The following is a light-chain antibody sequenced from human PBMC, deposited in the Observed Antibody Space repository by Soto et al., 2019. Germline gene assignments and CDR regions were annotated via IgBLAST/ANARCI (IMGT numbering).Light chain of an antibody. Sequence: DIQMTQSPSSLSAYVGDRVTITCRASQSTSTYLNWYQQKPGKAPKLLIFAASNLQSGVPSRFSGSGSGTDFTLTISSLQPEDFATYYCHQTYSTPFTFGPGTKVDIK. J-gene: IGKJ3*01. CDR3: HQTYSTPFT. V-gene: IGKV1-39*01. CDR1: QSTSTY. CDR2: AAS.